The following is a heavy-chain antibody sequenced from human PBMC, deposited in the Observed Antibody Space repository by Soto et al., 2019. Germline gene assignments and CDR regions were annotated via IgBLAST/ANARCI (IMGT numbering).Heavy chain of an antibody. D-gene: IGHD2-15*01. J-gene: IGHJ6*02. CDR1: GGTFSSYA. CDR2: IIPIFGTA. V-gene: IGHV1-69*13. CDR3: ASSLGYCSGGSCYSSYYYYGMDV. Sequence: SVKVSCKASGGTFSSYAISWVRQAPGQGLEWMGGIIPIFGTANYAQKFQGRVTITADESTSTAYMELSSLRSEDTAVYYCASSLGYCSGGSCYSSYYYYGMDVWGQGTTVTVSS.